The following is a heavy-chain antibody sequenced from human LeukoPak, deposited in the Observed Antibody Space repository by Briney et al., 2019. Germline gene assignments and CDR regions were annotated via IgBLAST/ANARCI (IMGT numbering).Heavy chain of an antibody. D-gene: IGHD3-10*01. CDR1: GGTFSSYA. V-gene: IGHV1-69*04. Sequence: EASVKVSCKASGGTFSSYAISWVRQAPGQGLEWMGRIIPILGIANYAQKFQGRVTITADKSTSTAYMELSSLRSEDTAVYYCARGGGSGSYRFDYWGQGTLVTVSS. CDR2: IIPILGIA. J-gene: IGHJ4*02. CDR3: ARGGGSGSYRFDY.